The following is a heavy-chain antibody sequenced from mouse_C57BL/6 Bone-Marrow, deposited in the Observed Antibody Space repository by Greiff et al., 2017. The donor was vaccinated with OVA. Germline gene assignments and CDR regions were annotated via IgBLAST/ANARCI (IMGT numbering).Heavy chain of an antibody. CDR2: ISNGGGST. CDR1: GFTFSDYY. V-gene: IGHV5-12*01. D-gene: IGHD1-1*01. CDR3: ARQVGSSYWYFDV. J-gene: IGHJ1*03. Sequence: VQLKESGGGLVQPGGSLKLSCAASGFTFSDYYMYWVRQTPEKRLEWVAYISNGGGSTYYPDTVKGRFTISRDNAKNTLYLQMSRLKSEDTAMYYCARQVGSSYWYFDVWGTGTTVTVSS.